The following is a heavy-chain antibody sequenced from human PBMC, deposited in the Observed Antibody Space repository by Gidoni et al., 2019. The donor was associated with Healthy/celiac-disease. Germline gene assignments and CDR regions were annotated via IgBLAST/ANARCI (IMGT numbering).Heavy chain of an antibody. Sequence: QVQLQQWRAGLLQPPETLSPTCAVYGGSFSGYYWCWIRQPPGQGLEWIGEINHIASTNYTPSRKSRVTIAVDPSKNQFSLKLSSVTSADTAVYYCARSGVSSWKPYNWFDPWGQGTLVTVSS. CDR2: INHIAST. CDR1: GGSFSGYY. CDR3: ARSGVSSWKPYNWFDP. J-gene: IGHJ5*02. V-gene: IGHV4-34*01. D-gene: IGHD6-13*01.